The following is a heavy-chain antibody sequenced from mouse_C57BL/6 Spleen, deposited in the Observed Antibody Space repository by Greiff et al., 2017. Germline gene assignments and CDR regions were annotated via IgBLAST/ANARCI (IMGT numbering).Heavy chain of an antibody. CDR2: IDPETGGT. D-gene: IGHD1-1*01. J-gene: IGHJ4*01. Sequence: QVQLQQSGAELVRPGASVTLSCKASGYTFTDYEMHWVKQTPVHGLEWIGAIDPETGGTAYNQKFKGKAILTADKSSSTAYMELRSLTSEDSAVYYCTGYGSYAMDYWGQGTSVTVSS. V-gene: IGHV1-15*01. CDR3: TGYGSYAMDY. CDR1: GYTFTDYE.